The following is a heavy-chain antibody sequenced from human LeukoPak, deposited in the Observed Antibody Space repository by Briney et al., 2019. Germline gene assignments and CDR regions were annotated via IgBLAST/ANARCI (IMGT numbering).Heavy chain of an antibody. Sequence: GGSLRLSCAASGFTFSDYYMSWIRQAPGKGLEWVSYISSSGSTIYYADSVKGRFTISRDNAKNSLYLQMNSLRAEDTAVYYCARDLLPPSYYYGIDVWGQGTTVTVSS. CDR3: ARDLLPPSYYYGIDV. CDR1: GFTFSDYY. D-gene: IGHD2-21*01. V-gene: IGHV3-11*01. J-gene: IGHJ6*02. CDR2: ISSSGSTI.